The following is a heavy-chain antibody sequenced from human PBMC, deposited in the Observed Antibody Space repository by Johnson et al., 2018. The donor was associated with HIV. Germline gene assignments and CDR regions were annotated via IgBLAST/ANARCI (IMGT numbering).Heavy chain of an antibody. D-gene: IGHD4-17*01. V-gene: IGHV3-30*18. Sequence: QVQLVESGGGLVQPGGSLRLSCAASGFTFSSYGMHWVRQAPGKGLEWVAVISYDGSNKYYADSVKGRFTISRDNSKNTLYLQMNSLRAEDTAVYYCAKEYSSPYGDYDGDAFDIWGQGTMVTVSS. J-gene: IGHJ3*02. CDR1: GFTFSSYG. CDR2: ISYDGSNK. CDR3: AKEYSSPYGDYDGDAFDI.